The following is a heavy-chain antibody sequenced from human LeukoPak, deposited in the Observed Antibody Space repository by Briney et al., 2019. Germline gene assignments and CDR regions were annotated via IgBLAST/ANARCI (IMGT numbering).Heavy chain of an antibody. CDR1: GGSISSGSYY. CDR3: ARDLPWVRILARDDAFDI. D-gene: IGHD2/OR15-2a*01. CDR2: IYTSGST. V-gene: IGHV4-61*02. J-gene: IGHJ3*02. Sequence: PSQTLSLTCTVSGGSISSGSYYWSWIRQPAGKGLEWIGRIYTSGSTNYNPSLKSRVTISVDTSKNQFSLKLSSVTAADTAVYYCARDLPWVRILARDDAFDIWGQGTMVTVSS.